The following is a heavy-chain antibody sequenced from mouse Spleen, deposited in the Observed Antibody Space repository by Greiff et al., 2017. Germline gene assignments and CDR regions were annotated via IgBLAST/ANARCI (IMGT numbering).Heavy chain of an antibody. V-gene: IGHV14-3*01. J-gene: IGHJ2*01. CDR3: ARADGYYVTFDY. D-gene: IGHD2-3*01. CDR1: GFNIKNTY. Sequence: EVKLQESVAELVRPGASVKLSRTASGFNIKNTYMHWVKQRPEQGMEWIGRIDPANGNTKYAPKFQGKATITADTSSNTAYLQLSSLTSEDTAIYYCARADGYYVTFDYWGQGTTLTVSS. CDR2: IDPANGNT.